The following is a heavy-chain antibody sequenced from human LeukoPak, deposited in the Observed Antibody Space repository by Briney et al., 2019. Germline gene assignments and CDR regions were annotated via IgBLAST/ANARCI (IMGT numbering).Heavy chain of an antibody. J-gene: IGHJ4*02. CDR1: GFTFSSYA. CDR3: AKDRFFFDY. Sequence: GASLRLSCAASGFTFSSYAMSWVRQAPGEGLEWVSAISGSGGSTYYADSVKGRFTISRDNSKNTLYLQMDSLRAEDTAVYYCAKDRFFFDYWGQGTLVTVSA. V-gene: IGHV3-23*01. CDR2: ISGSGGST. D-gene: IGHD3-10*01.